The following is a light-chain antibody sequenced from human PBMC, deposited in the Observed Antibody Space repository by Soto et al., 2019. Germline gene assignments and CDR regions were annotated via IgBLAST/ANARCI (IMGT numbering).Light chain of an antibody. J-gene: IGLJ2*01. Sequence: QSALTQPPSASGTPGQRVTISCSGSSSNIGRNYVYWYQQLPGTAPKLLIYRNSQRPSGVPDRVSGSKSGTSASLAISGLRSEDEADYYCAAWDDSLNVVLFGGGTKLTVL. CDR3: AAWDDSLNVVL. CDR1: SSNIGRNY. CDR2: RNS. V-gene: IGLV1-47*01.